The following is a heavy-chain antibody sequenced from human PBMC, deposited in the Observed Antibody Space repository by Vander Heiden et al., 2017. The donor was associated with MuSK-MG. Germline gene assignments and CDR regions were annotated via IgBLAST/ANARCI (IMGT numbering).Heavy chain of an antibody. Sequence: EVQLVESGGGVERPGGSLSLPCDASAFTFDDYAMNWVRQAPGKGLEWVSAINWNGESTTYADSVKGRFTISRDNAKNTLYLQMNALRAEDTALYYCARRDYAAYWYFDLWGRGPLVTVSS. CDR2: INWNGEST. J-gene: IGHJ2*01. D-gene: IGHD4-17*01. CDR3: ARRDYAAYWYFDL. V-gene: IGHV3-20*04. CDR1: AFTFDDYA.